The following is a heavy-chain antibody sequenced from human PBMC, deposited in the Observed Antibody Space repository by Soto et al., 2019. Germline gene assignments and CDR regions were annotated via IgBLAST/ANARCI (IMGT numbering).Heavy chain of an antibody. CDR3: ATPMDADH. CDR1: AGTFSSYA. CDR2: LIPISGTA. V-gene: IGHV1-69*01. Sequence: QVQLVQSGAEVKKPGSSVKVSCKASAGTFSSYAVSWVRQAPGQGLVWMGGLIPISGTATYAPNFLGRVTITVDDSMSTAYMELKSLTSDDTAVYYCATPMDADHWGQGTLVTVSP. J-gene: IGHJ4*02.